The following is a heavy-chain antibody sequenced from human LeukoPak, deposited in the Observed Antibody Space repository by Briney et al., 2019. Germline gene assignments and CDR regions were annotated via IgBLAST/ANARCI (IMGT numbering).Heavy chain of an antibody. Sequence: GSLRLSCAASGLPFSTFWMHWVRQAPGKGLEWVANINQDGSEEYYVDSVKGRFTISRDNAKNSVYLQMNSLRVEDTGIYYCARNARGPGDYWGQGTVVTVSS. CDR2: INQDGSEE. CDR1: GLPFSTFW. D-gene: IGHD2-2*01. CDR3: ARNARGPGDY. J-gene: IGHJ4*02. V-gene: IGHV3-7*01.